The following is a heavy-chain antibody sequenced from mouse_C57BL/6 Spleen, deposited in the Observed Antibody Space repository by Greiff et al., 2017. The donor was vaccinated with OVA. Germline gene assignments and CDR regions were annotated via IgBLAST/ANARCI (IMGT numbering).Heavy chain of an antibody. Sequence: QVQLQQSGPELVKPGASVKISCKASGYTFTDYYINWVKQRPGQGLEWIGWLFPGSGSTYYNEKFKGKATLTVDKSSSTAYMLLSSLTSEDSAVYFCARSRGYGTLYYFDYWGKGTTLTVSS. D-gene: IGHD1-1*01. CDR3: ARSRGYGTLYYFDY. CDR1: GYTFTDYY. V-gene: IGHV1-75*01. J-gene: IGHJ2*01. CDR2: LFPGSGST.